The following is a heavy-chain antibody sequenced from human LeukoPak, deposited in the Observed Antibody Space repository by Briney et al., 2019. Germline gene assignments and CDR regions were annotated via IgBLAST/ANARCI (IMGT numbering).Heavy chain of an antibody. J-gene: IGHJ3*02. CDR2: IYHSGST. CDR3: ARAPATGPDAFDI. CDR1: GGSISSGGYS. D-gene: IGHD5-12*01. Sequence: ASETLSLTCAVSGGSISSGGYSWSWIRQPPGKGLEWIGYIYHSGSTYYNPSLKSRVTISVDRSKNQFSLKLSSVTAADTAVYYCARAPATGPDAFDIWGQGTMVTVSS. V-gene: IGHV4-30-2*01.